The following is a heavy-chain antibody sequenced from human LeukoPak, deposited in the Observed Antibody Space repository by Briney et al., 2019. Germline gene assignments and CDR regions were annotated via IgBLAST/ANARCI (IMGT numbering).Heavy chain of an antibody. Sequence: PGRSLRLSCAASGFTFSSYAMHWVRQAPGKGLEWVAVISYDGSNKYYADSAKGRFTISRDNAKNSLYLQMNSLRAEDTAVYYCARFYGDYDGDYYYYYGMDVWGQGTTVTVSS. CDR1: GFTFSSYA. CDR3: ARFYGDYDGDYYYYYGMDV. V-gene: IGHV3-30-3*01. J-gene: IGHJ6*02. D-gene: IGHD4-17*01. CDR2: ISYDGSNK.